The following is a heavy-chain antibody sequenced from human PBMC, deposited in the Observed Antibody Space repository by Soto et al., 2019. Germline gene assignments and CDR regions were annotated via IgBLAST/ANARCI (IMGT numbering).Heavy chain of an antibody. J-gene: IGHJ6*04. CDR2: INAGNGNT. CDR3: ARTISAPRLHYYYYYGMDV. D-gene: IGHD3-3*01. V-gene: IGHV1-3*01. Sequence: ASVKVSCKASGYTFTSYAMHWVRQAPGQRREWMGWINAGNGNTKYSQKFQGRVTITRDTSASTAYMELSSLRSEDTAVYYCARTISAPRLHYYYYYGMDVWGEGXTVTVYS. CDR1: GYTFTSYA.